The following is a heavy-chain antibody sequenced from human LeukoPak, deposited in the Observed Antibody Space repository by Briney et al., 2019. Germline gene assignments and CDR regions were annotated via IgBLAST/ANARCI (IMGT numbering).Heavy chain of an antibody. Sequence: PSETLSLTCAVYGGSFSGYYWSWIRQPPGKGLEWIGEINHSGSTNYNPSLKSRVTISVDTSKNQFSLKLSSVTAADTAVYYCARGGGEEDFWSGYYRIDNFDYWGQGTLVTVSS. CDR2: INHSGST. CDR3: ARGGGEEDFWSGYYRIDNFDY. V-gene: IGHV4-34*01. CDR1: GGSFSGYY. J-gene: IGHJ4*02. D-gene: IGHD3-3*01.